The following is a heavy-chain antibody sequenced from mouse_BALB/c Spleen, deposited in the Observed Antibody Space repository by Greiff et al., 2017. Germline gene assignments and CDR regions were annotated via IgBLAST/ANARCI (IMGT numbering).Heavy chain of an antibody. Sequence: EVQGVESGGGLVKPGGSLKLSCAASGFTFSDYYMYWVRQTPEKRLEWVATISDGGSYTYYPDSVKGRFTISSDNAKNNLYLQMSSLKSEDTAMYYCARGDWGFAYWGQGTLVTVSA. CDR1: GFTFSDYY. CDR3: ARGDWGFAY. V-gene: IGHV5-4*02. CDR2: ISDGGSYT. J-gene: IGHJ3*01. D-gene: IGHD4-1*01.